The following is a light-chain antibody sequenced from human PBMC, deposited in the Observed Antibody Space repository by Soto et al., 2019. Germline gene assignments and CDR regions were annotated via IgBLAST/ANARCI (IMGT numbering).Light chain of an antibody. CDR2: DVD. Sequence: QSVLTQPRAVSGSPGQSVTIAXTGTSSDVGGYNYVSWYQQHPGKATKLMIYDVDHRPSGVPDRLSGSKSANTASLTASGLQPEDEADYYCSSYTGTDKLLHVCGTGTKVTVL. CDR1: SSDVGGYNY. J-gene: IGLJ1*01. V-gene: IGLV2-11*01. CDR3: SSYTGTDKLLHV.